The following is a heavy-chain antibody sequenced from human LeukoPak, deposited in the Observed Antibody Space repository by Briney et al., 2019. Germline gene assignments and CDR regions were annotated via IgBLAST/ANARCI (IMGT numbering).Heavy chain of an antibody. CDR1: GDSVSSNSAA. CDR2: TYYRSKWYN. Sequence: SQTLSLTCAISGDSVSSNSAAWNWIRQSPSRGLEWLGRTYYRSKWYNDYAVSVKSRITINPDTSKNQFSLQLNSVTPEDTAVYYCARALSIYPSGNSLFDYWGQGTLVTVSS. CDR3: ARALSIYPSGNSLFDY. J-gene: IGHJ4*02. D-gene: IGHD4-23*01. V-gene: IGHV6-1*01.